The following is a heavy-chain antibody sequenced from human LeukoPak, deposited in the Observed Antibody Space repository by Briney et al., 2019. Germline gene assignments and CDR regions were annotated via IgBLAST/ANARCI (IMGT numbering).Heavy chain of an antibody. CDR1: GFTVSSNY. Sequence: GSLRLSCAASGFTVSSNYMSWVRQAPGKGLEWIGEINHSGSTNYNPSLKSRVTISVDTSKNQFSLKLSSVTAADTAVYYCARGRTLYYGSGSLTRPLDYWGQGTLVTVSS. CDR3: ARGRTLYYGSGSLTRPLDY. D-gene: IGHD3-10*01. CDR2: INHSGST. V-gene: IGHV4-34*01. J-gene: IGHJ4*02.